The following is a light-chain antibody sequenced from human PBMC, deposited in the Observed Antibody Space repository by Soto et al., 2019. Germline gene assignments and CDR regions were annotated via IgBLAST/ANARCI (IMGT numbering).Light chain of an antibody. CDR2: GAS. V-gene: IGKV3-20*01. CDR3: QQYGSSPPWT. CDR1: PSVSSNF. J-gene: IGKJ1*01. Sequence: EIVLTQSPGTLSLSPGERATLACRASPSVSSNFLAWYQQKPGQAPRLLISGASSRASGIPDRFSGSGSGTDFTLTISRLEPEDFAVYYCQQYGSSPPWTVGPGTTVDI.